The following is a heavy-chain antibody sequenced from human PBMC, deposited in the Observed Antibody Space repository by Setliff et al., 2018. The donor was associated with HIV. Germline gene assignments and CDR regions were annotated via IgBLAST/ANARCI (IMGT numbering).Heavy chain of an antibody. Sequence: GESLNISCKGSGYSFTIYWIAWVRQMPGKGLEWMGIIYPGDSVTRYNPSFQGQVTISADKSISTAYLQRGSLKASDTAMYYCAGHHSSIWFYDAFDVWGQVTMFTASS. D-gene: IGHD6-13*01. CDR1: GYSFTIYW. J-gene: IGHJ3*01. CDR3: AGHHSSIWFYDAFDV. CDR2: IYPGDSVT. V-gene: IGHV5-51*01.